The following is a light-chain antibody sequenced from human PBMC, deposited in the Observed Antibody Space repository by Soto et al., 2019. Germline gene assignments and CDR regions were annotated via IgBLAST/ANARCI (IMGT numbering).Light chain of an antibody. Sequence: QSALTQPRSVSGSPGQSVTISCTGTSSDVGGYNSVSWYQQYPGKAPKVMIYAVTKRPSGVPDRISGSKSGNTASLTISGLQAEDEADYYCCSYAGSYTHYVFGTGTKLTVL. CDR1: SSDVGGYNS. V-gene: IGLV2-11*01. CDR3: CSYAGSYTHYV. CDR2: AVT. J-gene: IGLJ1*01.